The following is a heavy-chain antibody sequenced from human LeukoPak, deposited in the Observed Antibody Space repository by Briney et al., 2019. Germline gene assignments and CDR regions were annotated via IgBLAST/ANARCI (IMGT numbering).Heavy chain of an antibody. V-gene: IGHV3-23*01. CDR3: AKEPREYCSSTSCPNWFDP. J-gene: IGHJ5*02. D-gene: IGHD2-2*01. CDR1: GFTFNSYA. Sequence: GGSLRLSCAASGFTFNSYAMSRVRQAPGKGLEWVSAISASGGTTYYADSVKGRFTISRGNSENTLYLQMNSLRAEDTAVYYCAKEPREYCSSTSCPNWFDPWGQGTLVTVSS. CDR2: ISASGGTT.